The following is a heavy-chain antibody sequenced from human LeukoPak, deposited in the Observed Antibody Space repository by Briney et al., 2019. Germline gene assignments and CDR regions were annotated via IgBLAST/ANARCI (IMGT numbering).Heavy chain of an antibody. D-gene: IGHD3-10*01. Sequence: GGSLRLSCAASGFTFSSYGMHWVRQAPGKGLEWVAVISYDGSNKYYADSVKGRFTISRDNSKNTLYLQMNSLRAEDTAVYYCAKDHIGGEVLLWFGDWGQGTLVTVSS. V-gene: IGHV3-30*18. J-gene: IGHJ4*02. CDR2: ISYDGSNK. CDR1: GFTFSSYG. CDR3: AKDHIGGEVLLWFGD.